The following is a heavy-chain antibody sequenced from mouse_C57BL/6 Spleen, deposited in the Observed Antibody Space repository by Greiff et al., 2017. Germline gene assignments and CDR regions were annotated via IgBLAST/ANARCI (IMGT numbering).Heavy chain of an antibody. CDR2: IWSGGST. J-gene: IGHJ4*01. CDR1: GFSLTSYG. V-gene: IGHV2-2*01. D-gene: IGHD3-2*02. Sequence: QVQLQQSGPGLVQPSQSLSITCTVSGFSLTSYGVHWVRQSPGKGLEWLGVIWSGGSTDYNAAFISRLSISKDNSKSQVFFKMISLQADDTAIYXCASQLRLRYYAMDYWGQGTSVTVSS. CDR3: ASQLRLRYYAMDY.